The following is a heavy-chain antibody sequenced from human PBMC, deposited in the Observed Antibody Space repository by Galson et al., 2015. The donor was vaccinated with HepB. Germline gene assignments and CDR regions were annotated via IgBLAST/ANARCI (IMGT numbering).Heavy chain of an antibody. Sequence: SLRLSCAASGFTFSSYGMHWVRQAPGKGLEWVAVISYDGSNKYYADSVKGRFTISRDNSKNTLYLQMNSLRAEDTAVYYCAKDGAGVLRFLEWLSQYYYYGMDVWGQGTTVTVSS. J-gene: IGHJ6*02. CDR3: AKDGAGVLRFLEWLSQYYYYGMDV. V-gene: IGHV3-30*18. CDR1: GFTFSSYG. CDR2: ISYDGSNK. D-gene: IGHD3-3*01.